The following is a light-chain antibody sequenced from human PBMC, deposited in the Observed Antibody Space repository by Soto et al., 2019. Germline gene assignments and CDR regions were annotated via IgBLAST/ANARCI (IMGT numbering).Light chain of an antibody. Sequence: SYELTQPPSVSVSPGQTASITCSGDKLGEKYASWYQQKPGQSPVLVIFQDNTRPSGIPERFSGSNSGNTATLTISGTQAMDEADYYCQSWDSRTVVFGGGTQLTVL. CDR1: KLGEKY. J-gene: IGLJ3*02. CDR3: QSWDSRTVV. CDR2: QDN. V-gene: IGLV3-1*01.